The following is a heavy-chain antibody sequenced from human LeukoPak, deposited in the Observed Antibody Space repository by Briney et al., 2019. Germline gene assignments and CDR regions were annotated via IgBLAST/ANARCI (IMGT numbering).Heavy chain of an antibody. D-gene: IGHD6-13*01. CDR3: ARGRGSSSSWRRRSPYYFDY. CDR1: GGSISSYY. CDR2: IYYSGST. Sequence: SETLSLTCTVSGGSISSYYWSWLRQPPGKGLEWIGYIYYSGSTHYNPSLKSRVTISVDTSKNHFSLKLSSVTAADTAVYYCARGRGSSSSWRRRSPYYFDYWGQGTLVTVSS. V-gene: IGHV4-59*01. J-gene: IGHJ4*02.